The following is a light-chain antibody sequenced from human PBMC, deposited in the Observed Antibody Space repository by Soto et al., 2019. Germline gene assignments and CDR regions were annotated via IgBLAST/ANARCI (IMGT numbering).Light chain of an antibody. Sequence: EIVITQSPATLSLSPGERATRSCRASQSVSSNLAWYQQKPGQALRLLIYGASTRATGVPARFSGSGSGTEFTLTISTLQSEDFAVYYCQQYDNRPPLTFGGGTKVDIK. J-gene: IGKJ4*01. V-gene: IGKV3-15*01. CDR2: GAS. CDR3: QQYDNRPPLT. CDR1: QSVSSN.